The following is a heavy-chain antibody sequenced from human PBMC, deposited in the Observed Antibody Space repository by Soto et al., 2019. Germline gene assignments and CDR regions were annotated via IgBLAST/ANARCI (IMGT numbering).Heavy chain of an antibody. CDR1: GGSVSDKTYY. V-gene: IGHV4-61*01. J-gene: IGHJ4*02. D-gene: IGHD4-17*01. CDR3: ARTTAVPNTLRSRYFFDD. CDR2: VYYSGTT. Sequence: SETLSLTCSVSGGSVSDKTYYWSWIRQPPGKRLEWIGYVYYSGTTNYNPSLKSRVTISVDLSKNRFSLRLSSVTTADTALYYCARTTAVPNTLRSRYFFDDWGQGTLVT.